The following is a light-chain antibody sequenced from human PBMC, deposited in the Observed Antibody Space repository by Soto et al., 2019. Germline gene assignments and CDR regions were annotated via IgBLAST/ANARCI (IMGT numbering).Light chain of an antibody. J-gene: IGKJ1*01. CDR2: EAS. CDR3: QPYKTSST. V-gene: IGKV1-5*03. CDR1: HTISTS. Sequence: IPLSQSPSTRSASVGDSVPIASRATHTISTSLAWYQQIPGRAPKLLIYEASIVDSGVASRCSGSGSGKDFTLTSSSLQPDDFASYYCQPYKTSSTFGQGTKVEIK.